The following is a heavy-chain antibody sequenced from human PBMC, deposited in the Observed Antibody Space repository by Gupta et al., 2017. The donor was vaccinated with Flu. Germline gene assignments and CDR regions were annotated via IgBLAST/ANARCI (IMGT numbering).Heavy chain of an antibody. Sequence: QVQLQESGPGLVKPSQTLSLTCTISGGSISSGTYFWYWIRQPAGKGLEWIGRIYSTGDTDYNTSLKSRVTISMDMSKNQFSLKLSSVTAADTAMFYCASGWRWFGAQGDTFDIWGQGTMVTVSS. CDR2: IYSTGDT. J-gene: IGHJ3*02. V-gene: IGHV4-61*02. D-gene: IGHD3-10*01. CDR1: GGSISSGTYF. CDR3: ASGWRWFGAQGDTFDI.